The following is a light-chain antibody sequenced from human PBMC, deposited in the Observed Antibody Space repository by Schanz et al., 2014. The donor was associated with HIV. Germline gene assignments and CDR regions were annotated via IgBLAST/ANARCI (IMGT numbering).Light chain of an antibody. CDR2: GAS. V-gene: IGKV3-20*01. J-gene: IGKJ1*01. Sequence: EIVLTQSPGTLSLSPGERATLSCRASQSVSITYLAWYQQKPGQAPRLLIYGASSRATGIPDRFSGSGSGSTFTLIISRLEPADIAVYYCQQYGGSPTFGQGTKVEIK. CDR1: QSVSITY. CDR3: QQYGGSPT.